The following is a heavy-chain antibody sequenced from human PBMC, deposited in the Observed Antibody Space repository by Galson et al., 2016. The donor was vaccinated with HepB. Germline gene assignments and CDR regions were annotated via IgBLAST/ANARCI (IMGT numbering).Heavy chain of an antibody. J-gene: IGHJ4*02. CDR2: ISTSGGST. Sequence: SLRLSCAASGFTFDDYAMHWVRQAPGKGLEWVAAISTSGGSTDYGDSVKGRFTISRDNSKNMLYLQMNSLRVEDTALYYCAKGTTRLGDNWGQGILVTVSS. V-gene: IGHV3-23*01. CDR1: GFTFDDYA. CDR3: AKGTTRLGDN. D-gene: IGHD4-11*01.